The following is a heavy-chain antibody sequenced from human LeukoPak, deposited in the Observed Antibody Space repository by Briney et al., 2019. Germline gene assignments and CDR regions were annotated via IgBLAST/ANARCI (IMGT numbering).Heavy chain of an antibody. CDR2: ISGRTGGT. J-gene: IGHJ4*02. Sequence: GGSLRLSCAASGFTFNTNAMSWVRQAPGKGLEWVSAISGRTGGTYYADSVKGRFTISRDNSESTLYLQMDSLRADDTAVYYCARGEAGDSSAYYYNYWGQGTLVTVSS. V-gene: IGHV3-23*01. CDR3: ARGEAGDSSAYYYNY. CDR1: GFTFNTNA. D-gene: IGHD3-22*01.